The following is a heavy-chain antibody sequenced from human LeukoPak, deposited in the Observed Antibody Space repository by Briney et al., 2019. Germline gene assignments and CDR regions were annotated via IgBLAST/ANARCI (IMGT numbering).Heavy chain of an antibody. D-gene: IGHD3-3*01. Sequence: GRSLRLSCAASGFTFSSYVMHWVRQAPGKGLEWVAVISYDGSNKYYADSVKGRFTISRDNSKNTLYLQMNSLRAEDTAVYYCARDLPHGGLDYWGQGTLVTVSS. CDR2: ISYDGSNK. CDR3: ARDLPHGGLDY. V-gene: IGHV3-30-3*01. CDR1: GFTFSSYV. J-gene: IGHJ4*02.